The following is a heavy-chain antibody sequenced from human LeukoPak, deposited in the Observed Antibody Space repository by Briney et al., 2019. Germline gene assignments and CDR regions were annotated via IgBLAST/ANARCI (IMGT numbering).Heavy chain of an antibody. J-gene: IGHJ4*02. D-gene: IGHD3-9*01. CDR1: GYTFTGYY. CDR2: INANSGGT. Sequence: GASVKVSCKASGYTFTGYYILWVRQAPGQGLEWMGWINANSGGTNYAQKFQGRVTMTRDTSISTAYMELSRLRSDDTAVYYCARSSRYDIWTGYPYWGQGTLVTVSP. CDR3: ARSSRYDIWTGYPY. V-gene: IGHV1-2*02.